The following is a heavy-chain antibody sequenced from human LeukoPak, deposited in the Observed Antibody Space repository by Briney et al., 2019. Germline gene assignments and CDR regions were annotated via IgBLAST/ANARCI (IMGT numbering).Heavy chain of an antibody. V-gene: IGHV3-7*01. CDR1: GFSFSGYW. D-gene: IGHD6-13*01. CDR3: AREWQGGIAAAGTRIEGDY. CDR2: IKQDGSEK. J-gene: IGHJ4*02. Sequence: GGSLRLSCAVSGFSFSGYWMTWVRQAPGKGLEWVANIKQDGSEKNYVDSVKGRFTISRDNAENSLFLQMNSLRVEDEAVYYCAREWQGGIAAAGTRIEGDYWGQGTLVAVPS.